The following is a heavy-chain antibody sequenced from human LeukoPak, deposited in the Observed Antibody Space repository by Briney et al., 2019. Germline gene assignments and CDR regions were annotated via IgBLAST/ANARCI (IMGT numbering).Heavy chain of an antibody. CDR2: IYHSGST. J-gene: IGHJ6*02. Sequence: SETLSLTCTVSGYSISTGYYWGWIRQPPGKGLEWIGSIYHSGSTNYNPSLKSRVTISVDTSKNQFSLKLSSVTAADTAVYYCARRSLLRTVGYYYALDVWGQGTTVTVSS. CDR3: ARRSLLRTVGYYYALDV. D-gene: IGHD1-26*01. V-gene: IGHV4-38-2*02. CDR1: GYSISTGYY.